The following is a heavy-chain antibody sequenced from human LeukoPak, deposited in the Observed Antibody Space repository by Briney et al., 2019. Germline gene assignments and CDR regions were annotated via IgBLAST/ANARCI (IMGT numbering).Heavy chain of an antibody. V-gene: IGHV3-64*01. CDR1: GFTFSSYA. CDR3: ASSGYGDYSSPFDY. Sequence: GGSLRLSCAASGFTFSSYAMHWVRQAPGKGLEYVSAISSNGGSTYYANSVKGRFTISRDNSKNTLYLQMGSLRAEDTAVYYCASSGYGDYSSPFDYWGQGTLVTVSS. D-gene: IGHD4-17*01. CDR2: ISSNGGST. J-gene: IGHJ4*02.